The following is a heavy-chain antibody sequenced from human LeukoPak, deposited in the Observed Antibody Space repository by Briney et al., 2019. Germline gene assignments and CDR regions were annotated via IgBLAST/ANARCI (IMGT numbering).Heavy chain of an antibody. CDR2: IYYSEST. D-gene: IGHD5-18*01. CDR3: ARDSGYSYCSRGFDP. V-gene: IGHV4-31*03. CDR1: VGSISSGGYY. Sequence: PSETLSLTCTVSVGSISSGGYYWSWIRQHPGEGLEWMGYIYYSESTYYNPSLKTRVPISVDTSKNQFSLKQSTVTAADTAVYYCARDSGYSYCSRGFDPWGQGTLVTVSS. J-gene: IGHJ5*02.